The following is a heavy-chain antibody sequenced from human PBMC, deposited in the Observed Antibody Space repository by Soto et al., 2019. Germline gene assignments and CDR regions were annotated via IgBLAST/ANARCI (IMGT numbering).Heavy chain of an antibody. Sequence: PGGSLRLSCAASGFTFSSYAMSWVRQAPGKGLEWVSAISGSGGSTYYADSVKGRFTISRDNSKNTLYLQMNSLRAEDTAVYYCAKDTDYYDSSGYSAEYFQHWGQGT. V-gene: IGHV3-23*01. CDR3: AKDTDYYDSSGYSAEYFQH. CDR1: GFTFSSYA. D-gene: IGHD3-22*01. J-gene: IGHJ1*01. CDR2: ISGSGGST.